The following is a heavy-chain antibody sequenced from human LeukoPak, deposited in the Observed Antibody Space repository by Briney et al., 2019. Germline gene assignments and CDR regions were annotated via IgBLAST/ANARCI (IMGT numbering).Heavy chain of an antibody. CDR3: ARLTAIWTGDY. J-gene: IGHJ4*02. D-gene: IGHD5-18*01. V-gene: IGHV4-39*01. CDR1: GGSISSSSYY. Sequence: PSETLSLTCTVSGGSISSSSYYWGWIRQPPGKGLEWIGSIYYSGSTYYNPSLKSRVTISVDTSKNQFSLKLSSVTAADTAVYYCARLTAIWTGDYWGQRTLVTVSS. CDR2: IYYSGST.